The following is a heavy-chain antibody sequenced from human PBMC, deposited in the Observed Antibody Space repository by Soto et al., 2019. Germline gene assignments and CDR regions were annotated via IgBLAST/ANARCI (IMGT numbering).Heavy chain of an antibody. D-gene: IGHD3-3*01. CDR3: ASDRATDYDFWSGYYTGFDY. Sequence: SETLSLTCTVSGGSISSYYWSWIRQPAGKGLEWIGRIYTSGSTNYNPSLKSRVNMSVDTSKNQFSLKLSSVTAADTAVYYCASDRATDYDFWSGYYTGFDYWGQGTLVTVSS. CDR2: IYTSGST. CDR1: GGSISSYY. V-gene: IGHV4-4*07. J-gene: IGHJ4*02.